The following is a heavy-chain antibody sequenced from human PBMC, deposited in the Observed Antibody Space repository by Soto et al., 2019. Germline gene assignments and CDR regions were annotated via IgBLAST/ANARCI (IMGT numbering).Heavy chain of an antibody. CDR1: GGSISSGDYY. D-gene: IGHD5-18*01. CDR3: GGGSPDTAMVNYWFDP. CDR2: IYYSGST. J-gene: IGHJ5*02. V-gene: IGHV4-30-4*01. Sequence: SETLSLTCTVSGGSISSGDYYWSWIRQPPGKGLEWIGYIYYSGSTYYNASPESRVTISADTSKNQFSLKLSSVTAADTAVYYCGGGSPDTAMVNYWFDPWGQGTLVTVSS.